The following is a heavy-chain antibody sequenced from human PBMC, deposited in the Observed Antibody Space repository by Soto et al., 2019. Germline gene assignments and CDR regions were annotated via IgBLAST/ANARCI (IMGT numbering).Heavy chain of an antibody. CDR2: IFSNDDK. D-gene: IGHD2-2*01. Sequence: YCPTLVNPRKPLTLTCTVSGLSLSNGRLGVSWIRQPPGKALEWLAHIFSNDDKSYSTSLKSRLTISKDTSRSQVVLTMTNMAPVDSATYYCALIKDCSRTDCYLASFDPWGQGTLVTVSS. CDR1: GLSLSNGRLG. CDR3: ALIKDCSRTDCYLASFDP. V-gene: IGHV2-26*01. J-gene: IGHJ5*02.